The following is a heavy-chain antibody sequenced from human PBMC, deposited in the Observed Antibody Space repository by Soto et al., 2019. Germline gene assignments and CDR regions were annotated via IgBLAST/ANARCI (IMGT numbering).Heavy chain of an antibody. CDR3: ARRISGYSSGWYTNWFDP. J-gene: IGHJ5*02. D-gene: IGHD6-19*01. CDR2: IYYSGST. V-gene: IGHV4-39*01. Sequence: PSETLSLTCTVPGGSISSSSYYWGWIRQPPGKGLEWIGSIYYSGSTYYNPSLKSRVTISVDTSKNQFSLKLSSVTAADTAVYYCARRISGYSSGWYTNWFDPWGQGTLVTVSS. CDR1: GGSISSSSYY.